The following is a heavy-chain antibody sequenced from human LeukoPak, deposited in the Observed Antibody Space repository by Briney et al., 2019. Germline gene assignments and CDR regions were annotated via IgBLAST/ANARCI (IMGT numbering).Heavy chain of an antibody. J-gene: IGHJ3*02. CDR1: GFTFTSSA. CDR2: IVVGSGNT. Sequence: GTSVTVSCTASGFTFTSSAVQWVRQARGQRLEWIGWIVVGSGNTNYAQKFQERVTITRDMSTSTAYMELSSLRSEDTAVYYCAADNSTPDAFDIWGQGTMVTVSS. CDR3: AADNSTPDAFDI. D-gene: IGHD2-21*01. V-gene: IGHV1-58*01.